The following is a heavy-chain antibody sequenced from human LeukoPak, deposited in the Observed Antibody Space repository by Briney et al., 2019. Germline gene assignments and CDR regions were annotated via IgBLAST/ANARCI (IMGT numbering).Heavy chain of an antibody. CDR2: ISYSGST. CDR3: ARQILSGTARDYPDY. Sequence: PSETLSLTCTVSGGSVSSNNYYWGWIRQPPGKGLQWIGSISYSGSTYYNPSLKSRVTISVDTPKNQFSLKLTSVTAPDTAVYYCARQILSGTARDYPDYWGQGTLVTVSS. D-gene: IGHD1-1*01. CDR1: GGSVSSNNYY. J-gene: IGHJ4*02. V-gene: IGHV4-39*01.